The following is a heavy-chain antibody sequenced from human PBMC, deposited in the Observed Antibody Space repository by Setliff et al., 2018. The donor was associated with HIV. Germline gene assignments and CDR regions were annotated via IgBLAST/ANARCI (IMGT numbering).Heavy chain of an antibody. V-gene: IGHV4-38-2*02. CDR1: GYSISNGYY. CDR2: LSPSGTT. Sequence: PSETLSLTCTVSGYSISNGYYWGWIRQPPGKGLEWIGELSPSGTTRPNPSLQSRVIISLDPSKNQFSLKLTSVTAADTTMYYCAAFLVSPVTTQDYWGQGTPVTVSS. J-gene: IGHJ4*02. D-gene: IGHD4-17*01. CDR3: AAFLVSPVTTQDY.